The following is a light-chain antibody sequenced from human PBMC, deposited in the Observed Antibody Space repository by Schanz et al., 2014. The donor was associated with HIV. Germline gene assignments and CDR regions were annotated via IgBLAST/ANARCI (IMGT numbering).Light chain of an antibody. V-gene: IGKV1-9*01. Sequence: IQLTQSPSSLSASVGDRVTITCRASQGIDNYLAWYHQKPGKAPKLLIYAASTLQSGVPSRFSGSGSGTDFTLTINSLQPDDFATYFCHQYKTYPYTFGQGTKLEIK. CDR1: QGIDNY. CDR2: AAS. J-gene: IGKJ2*01. CDR3: HQYKTYPYT.